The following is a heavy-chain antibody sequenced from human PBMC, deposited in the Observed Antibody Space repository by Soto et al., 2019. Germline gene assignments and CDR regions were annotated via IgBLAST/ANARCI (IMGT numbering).Heavy chain of an antibody. CDR3: AKESTVGSPGDYFDS. V-gene: IGHV3-23*01. CDR1: GFTFSSYD. J-gene: IGHJ4*02. D-gene: IGHD1-26*01. CDR2: IGVYANT. Sequence: LRLSCAASGFTFSSYDMNWVRQAPGKGLEWVSAIGVYANTYYADSVKGCFTISRDDSRNTVHLQLNSLRVDDTAVYYCAKESTVGSPGDYFDSWGQGTLVTVSS.